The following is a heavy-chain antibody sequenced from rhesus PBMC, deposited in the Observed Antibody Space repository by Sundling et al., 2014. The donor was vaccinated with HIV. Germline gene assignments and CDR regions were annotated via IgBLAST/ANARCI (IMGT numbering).Heavy chain of an antibody. D-gene: IGHD3-3*01. CDR2: LYGSGGNT. Sequence: QVQLQESGPGLVKPSETLSLTCAVSGASISINYWSWIRQAPGKGLEWIGRLYGSGGNTDYNPSLKSRVTISIDTSKNQFSLKLTSVTAADTAVYYCARDALRTTPLDWLYAFDFWGQGLRVTVSS. V-gene: IGHV4S2*01. J-gene: IGHJ3*01. CDR1: GASISINY. CDR3: ARDALRTTPLDWLYAFDF.